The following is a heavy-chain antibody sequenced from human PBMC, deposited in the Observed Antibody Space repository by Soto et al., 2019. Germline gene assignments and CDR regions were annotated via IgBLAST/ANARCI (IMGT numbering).Heavy chain of an antibody. CDR1: GDSVSSITVA. J-gene: IGHJ6*03. CDR2: TYYRSRWYN. V-gene: IGHV6-1*01. D-gene: IGHD1-7*01. CDR3: AGTTSHQWYYMDV. Sequence: PTLSLTCGISGDSVSSITVACVWFRLNPSRGLEWLARTYYRSRWYNDYAVSVRSRITVNPDTSKNQFSLQLTSVTPEDTAVYYCAGTTSHQWYYMDVWGKGTTVTVSS.